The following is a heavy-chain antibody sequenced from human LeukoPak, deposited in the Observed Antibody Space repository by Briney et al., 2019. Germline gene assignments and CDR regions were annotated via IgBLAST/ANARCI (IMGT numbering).Heavy chain of an antibody. D-gene: IGHD4-17*01. CDR2: IHRNSGGT. CDR3: ARPRGYGDFYFDY. CDR1: GYTFIRYY. Sequence: SVQVSRKASGYTFIRYYVHWVRPAGGQGRDWMGWIHRNSGGTEYAQKFQGTVTMTRDTSISTAYMELSRLRSDDTALYYCARPRGYGDFYFDYWGQGTLVTVSS. V-gene: IGHV1-2*02. J-gene: IGHJ4*02.